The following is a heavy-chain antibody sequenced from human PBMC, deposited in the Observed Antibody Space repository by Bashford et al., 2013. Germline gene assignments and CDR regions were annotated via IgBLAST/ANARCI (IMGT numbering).Heavy chain of an antibody. Sequence: GGSLRLSCAASGFTFSNAWMSWVRQAPGKGLEWVGRIKSKTDGGTTDYAAPVKGRFTISRDDSKNTLYLQMNSLKTEDTAVYYCTTFLRFYYGMDVWGQGTTVTVSS. D-gene: IGHD4-17*01. CDR1: GFTFSNAW. V-gene: IGHV3-15*01. CDR2: IKSKTDGGTT. J-gene: IGHJ6*02. CDR3: TTFLRFYYGMDV.